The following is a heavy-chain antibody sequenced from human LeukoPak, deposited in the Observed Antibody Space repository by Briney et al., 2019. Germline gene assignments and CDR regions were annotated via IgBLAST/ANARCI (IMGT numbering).Heavy chain of an antibody. Sequence: GGSLRLSWAASGFTFSSYAMNWVRQAPGKGLEWVSAISGSAGSTYYADSVKGRFIISRDNSKNTLYLQINSLRAEDTAVYYCATPRGYSSSWYDYWGQGALVTASS. CDR3: ATPRGYSSSWYDY. D-gene: IGHD6-13*01. CDR2: ISGSAGST. J-gene: IGHJ4*02. V-gene: IGHV3-23*01. CDR1: GFTFSSYA.